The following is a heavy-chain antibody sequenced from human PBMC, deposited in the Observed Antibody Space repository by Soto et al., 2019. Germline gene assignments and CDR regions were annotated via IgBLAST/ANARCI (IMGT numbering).Heavy chain of an antibody. D-gene: IGHD5-12*01. Sequence: EVQLVQSGAEVKKPGESLKISCKGSGYSFTSYWIGWVRQMPGKGLEWMGIIYPGDSDTRYSPSFQGQVTISADKSISTAYLQWSSLKASDTAMYYCARWLHHLGWGYYYYGMDVWGQGTTVTVSS. CDR3: ARWLHHLGWGYYYYGMDV. CDR2: IYPGDSDT. J-gene: IGHJ6*02. CDR1: GYSFTSYW. V-gene: IGHV5-51*01.